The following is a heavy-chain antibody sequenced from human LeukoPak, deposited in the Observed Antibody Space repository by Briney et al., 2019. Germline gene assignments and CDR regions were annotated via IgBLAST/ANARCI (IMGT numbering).Heavy chain of an antibody. V-gene: IGHV3-33*06. CDR2: IWDDGSYK. Sequence: GGSLRLSCAASGFSFSNYGMHWVCQAPGKGLEWVAVIWDDGSYKYYADSVKGRFTISRDNSKNTLYLQITSLRAEDTAVYYCAKPTSGSGSFLIDYWGQGTLVTVSS. D-gene: IGHD1-26*01. J-gene: IGHJ4*02. CDR3: AKPTSGSGSFLIDY. CDR1: GFSFSNYG.